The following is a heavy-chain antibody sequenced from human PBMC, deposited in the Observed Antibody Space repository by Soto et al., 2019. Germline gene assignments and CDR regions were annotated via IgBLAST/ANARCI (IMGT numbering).Heavy chain of an antibody. V-gene: IGHV4-31*03. Sequence: QVQLQESGPGLVKPSQTLSLTCTVSGGSISSGGYYWSWIRQHPGKGLEWIGYIYYSGSTYYNPSLKSRVTISVDTSKNQFSLKLSSVTAADTAVYYCARGSNLWFGESGDAFDIWGQGTMVTVSS. CDR3: ARGSNLWFGESGDAFDI. D-gene: IGHD3-10*01. CDR1: GGSISSGGYY. CDR2: IYYSGST. J-gene: IGHJ3*02.